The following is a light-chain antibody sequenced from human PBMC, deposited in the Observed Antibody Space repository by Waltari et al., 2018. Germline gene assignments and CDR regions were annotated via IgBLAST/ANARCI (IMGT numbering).Light chain of an antibody. CDR3: QAWDSSTDWV. J-gene: IGLJ3*02. V-gene: IGLV3-1*01. Sequence: YELTQPPSVSVSPGQTASITCSGDKLGDKYACWYQQKPGQSPVLFIYQDSKRLSGIPELFSGSTSGNTATLTMSGTQAMDEADYYCQAWDSSTDWVFGGGNKLTVL. CDR1: KLGDKY. CDR2: QDS.